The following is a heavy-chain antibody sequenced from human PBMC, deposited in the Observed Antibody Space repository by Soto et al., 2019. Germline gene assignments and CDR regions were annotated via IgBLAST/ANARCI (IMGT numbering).Heavy chain of an antibody. CDR1: GDSISSGGYY. CDR2: IYNSGST. CDR3: ARAKGTFCTGGRCYREYFQH. V-gene: IGHV4-31*03. J-gene: IGHJ1*01. Sequence: QVQLQESGPGLVKPSQTLCITYTVSGDSISSGGYYWSWIRPHPGKSLEWIGDIYNSGSTDYNPSLKSRITISLDTSKNHFSLKLSSVTAADTAVYYCARAKGTFCTGGRCYREYFQHWGQGTLVTVSS. D-gene: IGHD2-15*01.